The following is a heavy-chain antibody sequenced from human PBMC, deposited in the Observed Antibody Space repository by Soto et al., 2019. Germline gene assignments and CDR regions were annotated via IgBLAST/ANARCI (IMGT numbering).Heavy chain of an antibody. V-gene: IGHV4-39*01. CDR2: IYYSGST. D-gene: IGHD5-18*01. CDR3: ASSWIQLWYNWFDP. J-gene: IGHJ5*02. CDR1: GGSISSSSYY. Sequence: SETLSLTCSVSGGSISSSSYYWGWIRQPPGKGLEWIGSIYYSGSTYYNPSLKSRVTISVDTSKNQFSLKLSSVTAADTAVYYCASSWIQLWYNWFDPWGQGTLVTVSS.